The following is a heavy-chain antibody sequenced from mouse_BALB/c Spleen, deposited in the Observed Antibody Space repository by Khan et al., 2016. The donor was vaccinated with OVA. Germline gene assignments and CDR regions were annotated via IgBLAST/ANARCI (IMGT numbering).Heavy chain of an antibody. CDR1: GFSLTGYG. CDR3: ARTYYGNSREAIKY. Sequence: QMQLEESGPGLVAPSQSLSITCTVSGFSLTGYGVNWVRQPPGKGLVWLGMIWGDGSTDYNSALNSRLSISKDNSKRQLFLKMNSLQTDDTARYDCARTYYGNSREAIKYWGQGTSVTVSS. V-gene: IGHV2-6-7*01. D-gene: IGHD2-1*01. J-gene: IGHJ4*01. CDR2: IWGDGST.